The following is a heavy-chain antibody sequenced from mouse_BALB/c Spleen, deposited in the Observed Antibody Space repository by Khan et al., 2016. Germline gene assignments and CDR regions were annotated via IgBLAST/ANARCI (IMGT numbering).Heavy chain of an antibody. Sequence: VQLQQSGAELVRSGASVKLSCTASGFNITDYYMHWVKQTPEKGLEWIGWIDPENGDTAYAAKFQGKVTMTADTSSTTAYLQLSSLTSEDTSVYYSNAGCNYVGFAYWGQGTLVTVSA. D-gene: IGHD2-1*01. V-gene: IGHV14-4*02. J-gene: IGHJ3*01. CDR3: NAGCNYVGFAY. CDR1: GFNITDYY. CDR2: IDPENGDT.